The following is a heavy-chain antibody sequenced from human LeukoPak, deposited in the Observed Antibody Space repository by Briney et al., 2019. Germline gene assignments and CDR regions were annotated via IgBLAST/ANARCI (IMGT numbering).Heavy chain of an antibody. Sequence: PGGFLRLSCAASGFTFSNFGMNWVRQAPGKGLEWVSSISSSSSYIFYADSVKGRFTMSRDNAKKSLFLQMNSLRAEDTAVYYCARDYGDYEPGRHHYYYYYMDVWGKGTTVTVSS. CDR3: ARDYGDYEPGRHHYYYYYMDV. V-gene: IGHV3-21*01. CDR2: ISSSSSYI. D-gene: IGHD4-17*01. CDR1: GFTFSNFG. J-gene: IGHJ6*03.